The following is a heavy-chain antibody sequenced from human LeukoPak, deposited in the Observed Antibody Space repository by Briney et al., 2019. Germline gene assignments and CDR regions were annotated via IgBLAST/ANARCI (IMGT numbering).Heavy chain of an antibody. D-gene: IGHD3-10*01. V-gene: IGHV1-8*02. CDR1: GGTFSSYA. Sequence: EASVKVSCKASGGTFSSYAISWVRQATGQGLEWMGWMNPNTGNTGYAQKFQGRVTMTRDTSISTAYMELSSLRSDDTAVYYCARKFLGSRGYYFDYWGQGTLVTVSS. J-gene: IGHJ4*02. CDR3: ARKFLGSRGYYFDY. CDR2: MNPNTGNT.